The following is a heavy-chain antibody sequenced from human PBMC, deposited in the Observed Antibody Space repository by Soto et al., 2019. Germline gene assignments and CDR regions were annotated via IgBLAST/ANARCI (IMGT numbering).Heavy chain of an antibody. CDR1: GFTFNNYG. V-gene: IGHV3-30*18. CDR2: ISYDGNTK. J-gene: IGHJ4*02. CDR3: VKDFYATLAGYYGPDH. D-gene: IGHD3-9*01. Sequence: QVQLVESGGGVVQPGRSLRLSCVASGFTFNNYGIHWVRQAPGKGLEWVTVISYDGNTKYYADSVKGRFTISRDNSKNTLHLQLNSLRPEDTAVYYCVKDFYATLAGYYGPDHWGQGTLGTVSS.